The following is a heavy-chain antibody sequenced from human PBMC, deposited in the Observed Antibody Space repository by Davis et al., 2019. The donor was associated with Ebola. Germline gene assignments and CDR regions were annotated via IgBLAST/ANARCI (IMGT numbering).Heavy chain of an antibody. CDR2: INAGNGNT. Sequence: AASVKVSCKASGYTFTSYAMHWVRQAPGQRLEWMGWINAGNGNTKYSQKFQGWVTMTRDTSISTAYMELSRLRSDDTAVYYCARGSYGGNSGLRYWGQGTLVTVSS. D-gene: IGHD4-23*01. J-gene: IGHJ4*02. V-gene: IGHV1-3*01. CDR3: ARGSYGGNSGLRY. CDR1: GYTFTSYA.